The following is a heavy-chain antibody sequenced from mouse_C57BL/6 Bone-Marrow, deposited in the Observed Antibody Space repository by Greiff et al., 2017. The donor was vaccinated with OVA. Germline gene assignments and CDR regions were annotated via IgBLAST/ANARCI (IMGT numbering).Heavy chain of an antibody. V-gene: IGHV1-54*01. CDR1: GYAFTNYL. D-gene: IGHD2-1*01. J-gene: IGHJ4*01. Sequence: VKLQESGAELVRPGTSVKVSCKASGYAFTNYLIEWVKQRPGQGLEWIGVINPGSGGTNYNEKFKGKATLTADKSSSTAYMQLSSLTSEDSAVYFCARPYGNYLYAMDYWGQGTSVTVSS. CDR2: INPGSGGT. CDR3: ARPYGNYLYAMDY.